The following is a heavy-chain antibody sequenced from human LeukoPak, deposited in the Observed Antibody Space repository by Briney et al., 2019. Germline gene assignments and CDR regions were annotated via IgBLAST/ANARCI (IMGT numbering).Heavy chain of an antibody. Sequence: GGSLRLSRAASGFTFSSYGMPWVRQAPGKGLEWVAVISYDGSNKYYADSVKGRFTISRDNSKNTLYLQMSSLRTEDTAVFYCAKGGTGKYYYYGMDVWGQGTTVTVSS. J-gene: IGHJ6*02. D-gene: IGHD2-8*02. CDR3: AKGGTGKYYYYGMDV. CDR1: GFTFSSYG. CDR2: ISYDGSNK. V-gene: IGHV3-30*18.